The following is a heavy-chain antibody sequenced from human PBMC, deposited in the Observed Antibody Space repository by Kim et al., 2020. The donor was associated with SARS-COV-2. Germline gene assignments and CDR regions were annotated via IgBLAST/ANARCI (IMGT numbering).Heavy chain of an antibody. V-gene: IGHV1-2*05. CDR3: ARGGDSSSWPYYYGMDV. J-gene: IGHJ6*02. D-gene: IGHD6-13*01. CDR1: GYTFTGYY. CDR2: INPNSGGT. Sequence: ASVKVSCKASGYTFTGYYMHWVRQPPGQGLEWMGRINPNSGGTNYAQKFQGRVTMTRDTSISTAYMELSRLRSDDTVVYYCARGGDSSSWPYYYGMDVWGQGTTVTVSS.